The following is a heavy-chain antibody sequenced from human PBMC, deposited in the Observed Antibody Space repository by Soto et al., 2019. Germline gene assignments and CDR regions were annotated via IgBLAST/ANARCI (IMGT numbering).Heavy chain of an antibody. D-gene: IGHD3-3*01. J-gene: IGHJ6*02. CDR2: IYYSGST. CDR3: ARDNILGILYGGMDV. CDR1: GGSISSGDYY. V-gene: IGHV4-30-4*01. Sequence: PSETLSLTCTVSGGSISSGDYYWSWIRQPPGKGLELIGYIYYSGSTYYNPSLKSRVTISVDTSKNQFSLKLSSVTAADTAVYYCARDNILGILYGGMDVWGQGTTVS.